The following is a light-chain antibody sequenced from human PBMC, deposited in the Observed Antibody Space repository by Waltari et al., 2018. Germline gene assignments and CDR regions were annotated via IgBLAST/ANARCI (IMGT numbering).Light chain of an antibody. CDR3: HSPETFSTRL. CDR2: GPD. Sequence: SSDLTQDPSLSVALGQTVRITCQGDSLRRYYASWYQQRPGQAPILVLYGPDNRPSGIPDRFSGSTSGNTASLAITGAQAEDEADYYCHSPETFSTRLFGGGTRLTV. CDR1: SLRRYY. J-gene: IGLJ2*01. V-gene: IGLV3-19*01.